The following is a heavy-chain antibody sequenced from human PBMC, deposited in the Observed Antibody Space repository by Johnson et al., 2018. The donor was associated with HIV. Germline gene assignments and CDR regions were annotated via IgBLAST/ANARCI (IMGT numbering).Heavy chain of an antibody. CDR1: GFSFSSYG. Sequence: QVQLVESGGGVVQHGGSLRLSCAASGFSFSSYGMHWVRQAPGKGLEWVAVISYDGSNKYYADSVKGRFTISRDNSKNTLYMQMNSLRAEDTAVYYCARERGDYYYDSSGNAFDIWGQGTMVTVSS. V-gene: IGHV3-30*19. D-gene: IGHD3-22*01. J-gene: IGHJ3*02. CDR3: ARERGDYYYDSSGNAFDI. CDR2: ISYDGSNK.